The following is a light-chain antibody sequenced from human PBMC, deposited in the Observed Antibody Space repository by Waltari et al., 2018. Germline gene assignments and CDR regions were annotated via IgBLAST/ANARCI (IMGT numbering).Light chain of an antibody. CDR2: VNSDGSH. CDR1: SGHSSNV. CDR3: QTGGHGTWV. V-gene: IGLV4-69*01. J-gene: IGLJ3*02. Sequence: QLVLTQSPSASASLGASVKLTCTLSSGHSSNVIAWLQQQPEKGPRYLMKVNSDGSHSKGYAIPGRFSGSSSGTERYLTLSSLQSEDEADYYCQTGGHGTWVFGGGTKLTVL.